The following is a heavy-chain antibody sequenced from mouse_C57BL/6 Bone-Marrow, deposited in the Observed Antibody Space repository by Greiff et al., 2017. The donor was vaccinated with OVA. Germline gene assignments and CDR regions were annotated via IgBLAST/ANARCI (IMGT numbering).Heavy chain of an antibody. J-gene: IGHJ2*01. Sequence: EVQLQQSGPVLARPGASVKMSCKTSGYTFTSYWMHWVKQRPGQGLEWIGAIYPGNSDTSYNQKFKGKAKLTAVTSASSAYMELSSLTNEDSAVYYCTRGVTTVVYFDYWGQGTTLTVSS. CDR1: GYTFTSYW. CDR3: TRGVTTVVYFDY. D-gene: IGHD1-1*01. CDR2: IYPGNSDT. V-gene: IGHV1-5*01.